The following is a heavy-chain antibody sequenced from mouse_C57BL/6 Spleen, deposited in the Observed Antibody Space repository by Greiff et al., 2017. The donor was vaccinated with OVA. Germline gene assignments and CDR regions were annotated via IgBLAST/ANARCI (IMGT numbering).Heavy chain of an antibody. CDR2: INPNYGTT. D-gene: IGHD2-14*01. Sequence: VQLKESGPELVKPGASVKISCKASGYSFTDYNMNWVKQSNGKSLEWIGVINPNYGTTSYNQKFKGKATLTVDQASSTAYMQLNSLTSEDSAVYYCARGGGVRRDAPFDYWGQGTTLTVSS. V-gene: IGHV1-39*01. CDR3: ARGGGVRRDAPFDY. CDR1: GYSFTDYN. J-gene: IGHJ2*01.